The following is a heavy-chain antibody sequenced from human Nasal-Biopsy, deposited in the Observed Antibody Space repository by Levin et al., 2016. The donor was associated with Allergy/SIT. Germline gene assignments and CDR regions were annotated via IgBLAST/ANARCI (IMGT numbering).Heavy chain of an antibody. Sequence: SETLSLTCSVSGDSINSGSYCWSWLRQPAGRGLEWIGRVFIDGRTDYISSLKSRVTISLDTSKDQFYLRVTSVTAADTAVYFCARERIVARTYKTAATTGPDYWGQGTPVSVSS. V-gene: IGHV4-61*02. CDR1: GDSINSGSYC. CDR3: ARERIVARTYKTAATTGPDY. D-gene: IGHD2-21*01. CDR2: VFIDGRT. J-gene: IGHJ4*02.